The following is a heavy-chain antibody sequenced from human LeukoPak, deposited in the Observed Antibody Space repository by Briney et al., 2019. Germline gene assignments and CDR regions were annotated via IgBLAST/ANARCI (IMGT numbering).Heavy chain of an antibody. D-gene: IGHD3-22*01. CDR2: IYYSGST. V-gene: IGHV4-59*01. CDR1: GGSISSYY. CDR3: ARGYDSSGYLLPFDY. Sequence: SETLSLTCTVSGGSISSYYWSWIRQPPGKGLEWIGYIYYSGSTNYNPSLKSRVTISVDTSKNQFSLKLSSVTAADTAVYYCARGYDSSGYLLPFDYWGQGTLVTVSS. J-gene: IGHJ4*02.